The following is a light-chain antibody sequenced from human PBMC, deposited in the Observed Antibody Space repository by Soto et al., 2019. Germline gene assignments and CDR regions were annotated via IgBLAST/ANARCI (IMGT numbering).Light chain of an antibody. V-gene: IGLV2-14*02. CDR1: SSDVGSYNR. CDR2: EVS. Sequence: QSVLTQPASVSGSPGQSITISCTGGSSDVGSYNRVSWYRQLPGKAPQLIIYEVSNRPSGVSNRFSGSKSGNTASLTISGLQAEDEADYFCSSLTRSDTWVIGGGTKLTVL. J-gene: IGLJ3*02. CDR3: SSLTRSDTWV.